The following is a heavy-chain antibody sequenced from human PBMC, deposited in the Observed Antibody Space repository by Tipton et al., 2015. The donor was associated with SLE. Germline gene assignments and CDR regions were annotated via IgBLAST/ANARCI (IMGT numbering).Heavy chain of an antibody. V-gene: IGHV4-31*03. CDR1: GASISSDVYY. D-gene: IGHD3-10*01. J-gene: IGHJ4*01. Sequence: TLSLTCSVSGASISSDVYYWSWIHQLPGKGLEWIGYIYNTGNTHYNPSLKSRVTMSVDTSKNQFSLRVTSVTAADTSVYYCARGAKERITLVRVRPYYFDYWGQGSLVTVSS. CDR3: ARGAKERITLVRVRPYYFDY. CDR2: IYNTGNT.